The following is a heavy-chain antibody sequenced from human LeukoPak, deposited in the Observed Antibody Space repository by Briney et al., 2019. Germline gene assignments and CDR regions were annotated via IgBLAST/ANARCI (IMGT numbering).Heavy chain of an antibody. CDR3: AKDRWDLGY. J-gene: IGHJ4*02. V-gene: IGHV3-30*02. D-gene: IGHD1-26*01. Sequence: GGSLRLSCAPSGFTFSRYGMHWVRQAPGKGLEWGAFIRYDGSNKYYADSVKGRFTISRDKSKNTLYLQMNSLRAEDTAVYYCAKDRWDLGYWGQGTLVTVSS. CDR1: GFTFSRYG. CDR2: IRYDGSNK.